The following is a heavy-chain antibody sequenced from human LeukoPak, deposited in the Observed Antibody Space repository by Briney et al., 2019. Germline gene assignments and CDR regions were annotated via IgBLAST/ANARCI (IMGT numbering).Heavy chain of an antibody. J-gene: IGHJ4*02. CDR3: ARDSRITMVRGALPAYFDY. D-gene: IGHD3-10*01. CDR2: ISAYNGNT. CDR1: GYTFTSYG. Sequence: ASVKVSCKASGYTFTSYGISWVRQAPGQGLEWKGWISAYNGNTNYAQKLQGRVTMTTDTSTSTAYMELRSLRSDDTAVYYCARDSRITMVRGALPAYFDYWGQGTLVTVSS. V-gene: IGHV1-18*01.